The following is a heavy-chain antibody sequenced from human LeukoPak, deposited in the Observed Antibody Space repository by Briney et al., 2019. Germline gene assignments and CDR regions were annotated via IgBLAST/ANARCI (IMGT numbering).Heavy chain of an antibody. Sequence: HTGGSLRLSCAASGFTFSSYAMHWVRQAPGKGLEWVAVISYDGSNKYYADSVKGRFTISRDNSKNTLYLQMNSLRAEDTAVYYCAKSDRGSGYDALPSFDPWGQGTLVTVSS. D-gene: IGHD5-12*01. CDR2: ISYDGSNK. CDR3: AKSDRGSGYDALPSFDP. CDR1: GFTFSSYA. J-gene: IGHJ5*02. V-gene: IGHV3-30-3*02.